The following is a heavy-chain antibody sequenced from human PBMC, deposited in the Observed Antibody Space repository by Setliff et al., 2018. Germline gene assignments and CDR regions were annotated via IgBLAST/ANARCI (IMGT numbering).Heavy chain of an antibody. CDR1: GFTFDVSG. D-gene: IGHD3-22*01. Sequence: PGGSLRLSCGTSGFTFDVSGMSWVRQAPGKGLEWVSSINWSGGSRAYADSVKGRFTISRDNAKNSMYLEMNSLRAEDTAVYYRARDLQYYYDSSPHHGDYWGQGTLVTVSS. J-gene: IGHJ4*02. CDR2: INWSGGSR. CDR3: ARDLQYYYDSSPHHGDY. V-gene: IGHV3-20*04.